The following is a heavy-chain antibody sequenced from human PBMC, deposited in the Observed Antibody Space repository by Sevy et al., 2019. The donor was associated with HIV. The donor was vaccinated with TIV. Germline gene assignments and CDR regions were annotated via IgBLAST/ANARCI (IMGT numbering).Heavy chain of an antibody. CDR1: GFTVSSNY. J-gene: IGHJ6*02. CDR2: IYSGGST. Sequence: GGSLRLSCAASGFTVSSNYMSWVRQAPGKGLEWVSVIYSGGSTYYADSVKGRFTISRDNSKNTLYLQMNSLRAEDTAVYYCATGTSPFWSGFYYYYGMDVWGQWTTVTVSS. V-gene: IGHV3-53*01. D-gene: IGHD3-3*01. CDR3: ATGTSPFWSGFYYYYGMDV.